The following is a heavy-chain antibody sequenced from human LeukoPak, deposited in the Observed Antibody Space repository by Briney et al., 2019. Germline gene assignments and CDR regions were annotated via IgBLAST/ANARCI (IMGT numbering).Heavy chain of an antibody. CDR2: IYSGGST. Sequence: GGSLRLSCAASGFTFSSNYMNGVRQASGKGLEWVSVIYSGGSTYYADSVKGRFTISRDNSKNTLYLQMNSLRAEDTAVYYCARDHQSSGYPDYWGQGTLVTVSS. CDR1: GFTFSSNY. J-gene: IGHJ4*02. D-gene: IGHD5-12*01. CDR3: ARDHQSSGYPDY. V-gene: IGHV3-66*01.